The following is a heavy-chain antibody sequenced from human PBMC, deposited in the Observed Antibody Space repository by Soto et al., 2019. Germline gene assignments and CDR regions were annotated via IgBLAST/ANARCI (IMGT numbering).Heavy chain of an antibody. V-gene: IGHV6-1*01. CDR3: ARGEQYSGRIFDY. Sequence: PSQTLSLTRALTGDSVSSNSAGWSWVRQSPSRGLEWLGRTYYRSKWYYEYAVSVRGRITINPDTSKNQYSLQLNSVTPEDTAVYFCARGEQYSGRIFDYWGQGTLVT. J-gene: IGHJ4*01. CDR1: GDSVSSNSAG. CDR2: TYYRSKWYY. D-gene: IGHD1-26*01.